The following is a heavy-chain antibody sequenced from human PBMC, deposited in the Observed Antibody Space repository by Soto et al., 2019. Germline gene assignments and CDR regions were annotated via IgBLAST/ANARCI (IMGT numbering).Heavy chain of an antibody. Sequence: GGSLRLSCAASGFTFSSYSMNWVRQAPGKGLEWVSSISSSSSYIYYADSVKGRFTISRDNAKNSLYLQMNSLRAEDTAVYYCARVGRYEMAAAYYYGMDVWGQGTTVTVSS. CDR1: GFTFSSYS. V-gene: IGHV3-21*01. J-gene: IGHJ6*02. CDR2: ISSSSSYI. D-gene: IGHD1-26*01. CDR3: ARVGRYEMAAAYYYGMDV.